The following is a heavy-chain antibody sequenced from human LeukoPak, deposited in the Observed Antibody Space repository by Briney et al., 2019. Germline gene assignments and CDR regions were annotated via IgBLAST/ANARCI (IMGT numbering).Heavy chain of an antibody. D-gene: IGHD3-10*01. CDR3: ARVKVREIGWFDP. J-gene: IGHJ5*02. CDR1: GGSISSYY. CDR2: IHYSGST. V-gene: IGHV4-59*01. Sequence: PSETLSLTCTVSGGSISSYYWSWIRQPPGKGLEWIGYIHYSGSTNYNPSLKSRVIISVDTSKNQFSLKLSSVTAADTAVYYCARVKVREIGWFDPWGQGTLVTVSS.